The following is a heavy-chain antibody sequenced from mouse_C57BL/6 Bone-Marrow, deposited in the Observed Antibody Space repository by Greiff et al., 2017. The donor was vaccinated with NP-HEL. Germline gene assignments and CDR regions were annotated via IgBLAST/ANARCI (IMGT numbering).Heavy chain of an antibody. CDR1: GFTFSSYA. J-gene: IGHJ3*01. Sequence: DVMLVESGGGLVKPGGSLKLSCAASGFTFSSYAMSWVRQTPEKRLEWVATISDGGSYTYYPDNVKGRFTISRDNAKNNLYLQMSHLKSEDTAMYYCARDDYSAWFAYWGQGTLVTVSA. D-gene: IGHD2-4*01. CDR2: ISDGGSYT. V-gene: IGHV5-4*01. CDR3: ARDDYSAWFAY.